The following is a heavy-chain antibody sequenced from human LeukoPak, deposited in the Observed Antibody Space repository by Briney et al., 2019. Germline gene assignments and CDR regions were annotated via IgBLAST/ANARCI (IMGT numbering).Heavy chain of an antibody. Sequence: SGGSLRLSCAASGFTFTSYGMHWVRQAPGKGLEWVALITYDGYYKYYSDSVKGRFTISSDTSKNTLYLQMNSLRAEDTAVYYCARDSTYGDFDYWGQGTLVTVSS. CDR2: ITYDGYYK. CDR3: ARDSTYGDFDY. D-gene: IGHD3-10*01. J-gene: IGHJ4*02. CDR1: GFTFTSYG. V-gene: IGHV3-30*03.